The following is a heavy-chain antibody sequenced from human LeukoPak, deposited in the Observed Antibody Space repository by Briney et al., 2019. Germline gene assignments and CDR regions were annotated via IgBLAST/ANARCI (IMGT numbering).Heavy chain of an antibody. CDR2: IIPIFGTA. D-gene: IGHD1-26*01. CDR1: GGTFSSYA. V-gene: IGHV1-69*05. CDR3: AKEDSGFQYYFDY. Sequence: SVKVSCKASGGTFSSYAISWVRQAPGQGLEWMGRIIPIFGTANYAQKFQGRVTITTDESTSTAYMELSSLRSEDTAVYYCAKEDSGFQYYFDYWDQGTLVTVSS. J-gene: IGHJ4*02.